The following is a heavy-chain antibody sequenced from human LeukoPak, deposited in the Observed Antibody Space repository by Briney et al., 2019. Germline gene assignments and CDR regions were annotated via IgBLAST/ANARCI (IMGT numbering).Heavy chain of an antibody. Sequence: SETLSLTCTVSGGSISSYYWSWIRQPPGKGLEWIGYIYTSGSTNYNPSLKSRVTISVDTSKNQFSLKLSSVTAADTAVYYCARGGTWEQPDYWGQGALVTVSS. D-gene: IGHD1-26*01. CDR1: GGSISSYY. CDR2: IYTSGST. CDR3: ARGGTWEQPDY. J-gene: IGHJ4*02. V-gene: IGHV4-4*09.